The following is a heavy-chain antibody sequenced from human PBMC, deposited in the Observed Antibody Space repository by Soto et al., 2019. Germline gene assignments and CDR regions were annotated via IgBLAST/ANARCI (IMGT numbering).Heavy chain of an antibody. CDR1: VFTCSSYA. J-gene: IGHJ4*02. CDR2: ISGSGCST. Sequence: PGGSLRLSCAASVFTCSSYAMSWVRQAPGKGLEWVSAISGSGCSTYYADSVKGRFTISRDNSKNTLYLQMNSLRAEDTAVYYCARSSGWYYFDYWGQGTLVTVSS. D-gene: IGHD6-19*01. CDR3: ARSSGWYYFDY. V-gene: IGHV3-23*01.